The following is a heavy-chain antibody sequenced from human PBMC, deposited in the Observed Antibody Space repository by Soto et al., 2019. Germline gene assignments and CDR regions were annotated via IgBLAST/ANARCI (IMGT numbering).Heavy chain of an antibody. J-gene: IGHJ4*02. Sequence: EVQLVESGGGLVQPGGSLRLSCAVSGFTFGSYWMNWVRLXPGKGLEWVAYIKPDGSATYYVDSVKGRFTISRDNAKNSLYLQMNSLRVEDTSVYYCARAGYCGPGCYYYFDYWGQGTLVTVSS. CDR3: ARAGYCGPGCYYYFDY. D-gene: IGHD2-21*02. CDR1: GFTFGSYW. CDR2: IKPDGSAT. V-gene: IGHV3-7*01.